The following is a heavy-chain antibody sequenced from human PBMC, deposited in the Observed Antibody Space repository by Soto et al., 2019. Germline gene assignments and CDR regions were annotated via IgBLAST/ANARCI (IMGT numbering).Heavy chain of an antibody. D-gene: IGHD1-1*01. CDR2: IYYSGST. CDR3: ARVSGTATGFYYYYGMDV. J-gene: IGHJ6*02. V-gene: IGHV4-31*03. CDR1: GGSISSGGYY. Sequence: TLSLTCTVYGGSISSGGYYWSWIRQHPGKGLEWIGYIYYSGSTYYNPSLKSRVTISVDTSKNQFSLKLSSVTAADTAVYYCARVSGTATGFYYYYGMDVWGQGTTVTVS.